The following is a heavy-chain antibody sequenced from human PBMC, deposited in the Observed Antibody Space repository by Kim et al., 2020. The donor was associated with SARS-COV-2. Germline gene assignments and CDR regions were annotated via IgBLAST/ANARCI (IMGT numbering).Heavy chain of an antibody. CDR1: GFTFSSYG. J-gene: IGHJ6*02. Sequence: GGSLRLSCAASGFTFSSYGMHWVRQAPGKGLEWVAVISYDGSNKYYADSVKGRFTISRDNSKNTLYLQMNSLRAEDTAVYYCAKEIRAWFGELSIVAVYGMDVWGQGTTVTVSS. D-gene: IGHD3-10*01. CDR3: AKEIRAWFGELSIVAVYGMDV. V-gene: IGHV3-30*18. CDR2: ISYDGSNK.